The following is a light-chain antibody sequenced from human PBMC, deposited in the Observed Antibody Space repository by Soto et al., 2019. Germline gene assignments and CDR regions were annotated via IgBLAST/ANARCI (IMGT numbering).Light chain of an antibody. J-gene: IGLJ2*01. CDR1: SGHSNYA. CDR2: LNSDGSH. V-gene: IGLV4-69*01. CDR3: QTWGSGIVV. Sequence: QDVVTQSPSASASLGASVKLTCTLSSGHSNYAIAWHQQQSEKGPRYLMKLNSDGSHSKGDGIPDRFSGSSSGAERYLTISSLQSGDEADYYCQTWGSGIVVFGGGTKLTVL.